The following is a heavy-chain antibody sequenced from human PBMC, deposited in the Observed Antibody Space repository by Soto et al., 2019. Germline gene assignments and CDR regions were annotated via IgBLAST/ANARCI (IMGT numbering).Heavy chain of an antibody. CDR1: GGSISSRTFW. Sequence: QLQLQESGPGLVKPSETLSLTCSVSGGSISSRTFWWAWIRQPPGKGLEWIGDMYYSGSSYSSPALKSRVTLSVDTSKNQLSLKLNSVTAADTAVYYCARHPRDDYNYGGSGIFDYWGQGTLVTVSS. CDR3: ARHPRDDYNYGGSGIFDY. V-gene: IGHV4-39*01. CDR2: MYYSGSS. J-gene: IGHJ4*02. D-gene: IGHD4-4*01.